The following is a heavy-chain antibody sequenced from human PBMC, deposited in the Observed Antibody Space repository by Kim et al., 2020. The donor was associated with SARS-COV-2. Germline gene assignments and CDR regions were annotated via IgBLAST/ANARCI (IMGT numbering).Heavy chain of an antibody. D-gene: IGHD3-22*01. V-gene: IGHV3-15*01. Sequence: AAPVKGRFTISRDDSKNTLYLQMNSLKTEDTAVYYCTTDTPDYYDSSFDYWGQGTLVTVSS. CDR3: TTDTPDYYDSSFDY. J-gene: IGHJ4*02.